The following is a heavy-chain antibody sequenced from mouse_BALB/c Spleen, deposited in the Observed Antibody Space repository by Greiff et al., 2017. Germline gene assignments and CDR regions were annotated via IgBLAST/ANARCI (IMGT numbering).Heavy chain of an antibody. V-gene: IGHV5-6-4*01. Sequence: EVQGVESGGGLVKPGGSLKLSCAASGFTFSSYTMSWVRQTPEKRLEWVATISSGGSYTYYSDSVKGRFTISRDNAKNTLYLQMSSLKSEDTAMYYCTREDTTVPYYFDYWGQGTTLTVSS. CDR3: TREDTTVPYYFDY. CDR1: GFTFSSYT. J-gene: IGHJ2*01. D-gene: IGHD1-1*01. CDR2: ISSGGSYT.